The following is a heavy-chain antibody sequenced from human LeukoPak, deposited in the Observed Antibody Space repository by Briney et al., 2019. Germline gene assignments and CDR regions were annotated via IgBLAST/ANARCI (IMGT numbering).Heavy chain of an antibody. V-gene: IGHV3-21*01. CDR2: ISSSSKYI. CDR3: AREPFWSGYYSNLHFDY. D-gene: IGHD3-3*01. Sequence: GGSLRLSCAASEFTFSSYNMNWVRQAPGKGLEWVSSISSSSKYIYYADSVKGRFTISGDNAKNSLYLQMSSLRAEDTAVYYCAREPFWSGYYSNLHFDYWGQGTLVTVSS. J-gene: IGHJ4*02. CDR1: EFTFSSYN.